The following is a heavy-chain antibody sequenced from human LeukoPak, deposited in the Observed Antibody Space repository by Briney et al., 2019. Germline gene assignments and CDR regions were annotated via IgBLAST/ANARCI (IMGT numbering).Heavy chain of an antibody. Sequence: GGSLRLSCAASGFTFSSYAMHWVRQAPGKGLEWVAVISYDGSNKYYADSVKGRFTISRDNSKNTLYPQMNSLRAEDTAVYYCARDVGCSSTSCYTGHSYGFVSQGYWGQGTLVTVSS. J-gene: IGHJ4*02. CDR3: ARDVGCSSTSCYTGHSYGFVSQGY. CDR1: GFTFSSYA. D-gene: IGHD2-2*02. CDR2: ISYDGSNK. V-gene: IGHV3-30-3*01.